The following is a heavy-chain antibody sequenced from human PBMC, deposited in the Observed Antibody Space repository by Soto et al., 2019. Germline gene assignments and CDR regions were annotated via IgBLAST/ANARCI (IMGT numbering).Heavy chain of an antibody. J-gene: IGHJ5*02. Sequence: SETLSLTCSVSGDSISSSSQHWGWIRQPPGKGLEWIGSIHYSGTSYYNPSLKSRVTIFVDTSKNQLSLKLSSVTAADTAVYYCARHWIAGSSIPWGQGTLVTVSS. V-gene: IGHV4-39*01. CDR3: ARHWIAGSSIP. D-gene: IGHD2-21*01. CDR1: GDSISSSSQH. CDR2: IHYSGTS.